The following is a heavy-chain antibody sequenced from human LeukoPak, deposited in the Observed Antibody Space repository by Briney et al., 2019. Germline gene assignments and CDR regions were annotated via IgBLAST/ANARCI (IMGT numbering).Heavy chain of an antibody. J-gene: IGHJ3*02. V-gene: IGHV3-23*01. CDR1: GFTFSSYG. Sequence: PGGSLRLSCAASGFTFSSYGMSWVRQAPGKGLEWVSAISGSGGSTYYADSVKGRFTISRDNPKNTLYLQMNSLRAEDTAVYYCAKDARSGWYRLSAFDIWGHGTMVTVSS. CDR2: ISGSGGST. CDR3: AKDARSGWYRLSAFDI. D-gene: IGHD6-19*01.